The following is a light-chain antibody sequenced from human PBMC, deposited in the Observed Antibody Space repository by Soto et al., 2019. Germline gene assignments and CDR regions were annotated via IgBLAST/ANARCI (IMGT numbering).Light chain of an antibody. J-gene: IGKJ1*01. Sequence: DIQMTQSPSSLSASVGDRVTISCRASQSISDYLTWYQQKPGRAPKLLIYAASSLYTGVPSRFTGAGSGTDFTLTISGLQPEDFATYYCQQTFSTPTWTFGQGTKVDIK. CDR2: AAS. V-gene: IGKV1-39*01. CDR1: QSISDY. CDR3: QQTFSTPTWT.